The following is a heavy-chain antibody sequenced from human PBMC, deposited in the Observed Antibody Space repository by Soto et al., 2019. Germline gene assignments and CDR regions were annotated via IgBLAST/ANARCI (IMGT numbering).Heavy chain of an antibody. D-gene: IGHD3-22*01. CDR3: AVQHYYDSSGYSSYWYFDL. J-gene: IGHJ2*01. CDR2: ISYDGSNK. Sequence: QVQLVESGGGVVQPGRSLRLSCAASGFTFSSYAMHWVRQAPGKGLEWVAVISYDGSNKYYADSVKGRFTISRDNSKNTLYLQMNSLRAEDTAVYYCAVQHYYDSSGYSSYWYFDLWGRGTLVTVSS. V-gene: IGHV3-30-3*01. CDR1: GFTFSSYA.